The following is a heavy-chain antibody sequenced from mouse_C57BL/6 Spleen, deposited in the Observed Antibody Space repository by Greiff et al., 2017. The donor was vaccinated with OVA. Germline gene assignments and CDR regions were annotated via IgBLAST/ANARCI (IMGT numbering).Heavy chain of an antibody. CDR2: INPNYGTT. D-gene: IGHD1-1*01. J-gene: IGHJ3*01. Sequence: VQLQQSGPELVKPGASVKISCKASGYSFTDYNMNWVKQSNGKSLEWIGVINPNYGTTSYNQKFKGKATLTVDQSSTTAYMQLNSLTSEDSSVYYCARENYYGSNGWFACWGQGTLVTVSA. CDR1: GYSFTDYN. CDR3: ARENYYGSNGWFAC. V-gene: IGHV1-39*01.